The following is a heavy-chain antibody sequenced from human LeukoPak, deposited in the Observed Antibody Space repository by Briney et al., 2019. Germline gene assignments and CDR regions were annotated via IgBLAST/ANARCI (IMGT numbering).Heavy chain of an antibody. CDR1: GGSFSGYY. CDR2: INHSGST. Sequence: SETLSLTCAVYGGSFSGYYWSWIRQPPGKGLEWIGEINHSGSTNYNPSLKSRVTISVGTSKNQFSLKLSSVTAADTAVYYCARWNYDFWSGYYSFDCWGQGTLVTVSS. D-gene: IGHD3-3*01. CDR3: ARWNYDFWSGYYSFDC. V-gene: IGHV4-34*01. J-gene: IGHJ4*02.